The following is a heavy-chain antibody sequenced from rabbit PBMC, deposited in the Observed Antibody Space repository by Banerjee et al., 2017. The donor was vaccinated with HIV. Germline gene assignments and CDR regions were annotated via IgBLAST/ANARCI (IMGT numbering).Heavy chain of an antibody. V-gene: IGHV1S45*01. Sequence: QEQLEESGGDLVKPEGSLTLTCKASGIDFSSSHWICWVRQAPGKGLEWIAWIDGGSGSTYYASWAKGRFTISKTSSTTVTLQMTSLTAADTATYFCARAYVGWDGYGHGVFNLWGQGTLVTVS. CDR3: ARAYVGWDGYGHGVFNL. CDR2: IDGGSGST. J-gene: IGHJ4*01. D-gene: IGHD6-1*01. CDR1: GIDFSSSHW.